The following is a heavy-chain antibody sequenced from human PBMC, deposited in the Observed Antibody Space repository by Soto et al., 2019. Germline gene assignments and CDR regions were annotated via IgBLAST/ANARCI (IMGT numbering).Heavy chain of an antibody. CDR1: GFTFSDYY. V-gene: IGHV3-11*05. CDR2: VSSSRTYT. J-gene: IGHJ4*02. D-gene: IGHD3-10*01. CDR3: VRDHRAIQWFGEPYFDH. Sequence: QVQLVESGGGFVKPGGSLRLSCVASGFTFSDYYMSWIRQAPGKGLEWGSYVSSSRTYTNYADSMKGRFTISRDNAKNSLYLHVNSLRAEDTAVYYCVRDHRAIQWFGEPYFDHWGQGTLVTVSS.